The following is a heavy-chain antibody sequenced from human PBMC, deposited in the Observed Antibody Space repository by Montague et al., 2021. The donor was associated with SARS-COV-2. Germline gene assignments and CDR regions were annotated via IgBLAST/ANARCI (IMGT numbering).Heavy chain of an antibody. D-gene: IGHD3-22*01. CDR2: IKQSGRT. CDR1: GGSFGDDY. V-gene: IGHV4-34*01. J-gene: IGHJ4*02. CDR3: ARVHLSVAMIVVVFTSVSYCFDY. Sequence: SETLSLTCAVYGGSFGDDYWSWIRQPPGKGLEWIGDIKQSGRTNYNPSLKSRVTISVDTSKNQFSLKVTSLTAVDTAVYFCARVHLSVAMIVVVFTSVSYCFDYWGQGAQVTVSS.